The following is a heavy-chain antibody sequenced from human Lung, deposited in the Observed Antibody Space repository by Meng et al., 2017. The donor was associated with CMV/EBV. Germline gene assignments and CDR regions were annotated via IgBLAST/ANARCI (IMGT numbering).Heavy chain of an antibody. D-gene: IGHD3-3*01. Sequence: GESLKISCAASGFTFSSYAMSWVRQAPGKGLEWVSAISGNGGSTYYADSVKGRFTISRDNSKNTLYLQMNSLRAEDTAVYYCAKDKIFGVTLDYWGQGTLVTVSS. CDR3: AKDKIFGVTLDY. CDR2: ISGNGGST. CDR1: GFTFSSYA. J-gene: IGHJ4*02. V-gene: IGHV3-23*01.